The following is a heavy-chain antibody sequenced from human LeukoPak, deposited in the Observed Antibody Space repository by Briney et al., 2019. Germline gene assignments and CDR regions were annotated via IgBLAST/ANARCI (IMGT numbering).Heavy chain of an antibody. V-gene: IGHV3-48*03. CDR1: GIKFSGFE. J-gene: IGHJ4*02. CDR3: SRRFRD. CDR2: ISDDGSTK. Sequence: GGSLRLSCVGSGIKFSGFELNWVRQAPGKGLDWVSYISDDGSTKTYGDSVEGRFTISRDNAKNTLSLRMNSLRLEDTGVYYCSRRFRDWGRGILVTVSS.